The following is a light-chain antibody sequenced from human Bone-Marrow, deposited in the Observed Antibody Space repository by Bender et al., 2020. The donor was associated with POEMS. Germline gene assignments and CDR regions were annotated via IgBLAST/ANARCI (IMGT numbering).Light chain of an antibody. J-gene: IGLJ3*02. CDR3: SSCAGSKNVV. CDR2: DVT. Sequence: QSGLTQPPSASGSPGQSVTISCTGTSNDVGGYNYVSWYQQHPGKAPILIIYDVTNRPSRVSSRFSGSKSANTASLTISGLQPEDEADYYCSSCAGSKNVVFGGGTKLTVL. CDR1: SNDVGGYNY. V-gene: IGLV2-8*01.